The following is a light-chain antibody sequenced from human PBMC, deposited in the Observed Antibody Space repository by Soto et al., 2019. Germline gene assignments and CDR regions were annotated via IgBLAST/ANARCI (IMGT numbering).Light chain of an antibody. Sequence: DIQMPQSHSTMSASVGESSPITCRASQSVGNWLAWYQHKPGKANKLLICDVSSLESGLPSRFSGSGSGTEFILTISSLQPDEFATYYCKQYDSYSWTFGNGTKVDIK. V-gene: IGKV1-5*01. CDR1: QSVGNW. CDR3: KQYDSYSWT. CDR2: DVS. J-gene: IGKJ1*01.